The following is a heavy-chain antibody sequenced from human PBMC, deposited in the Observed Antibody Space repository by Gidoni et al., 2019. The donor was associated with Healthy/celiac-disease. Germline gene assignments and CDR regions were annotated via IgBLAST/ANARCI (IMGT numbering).Heavy chain of an antibody. V-gene: IGHV1-3*01. CDR1: GYTFTSYA. J-gene: IGHJ5*02. CDR2: INAGNGNT. Sequence: QVQLVQSGAEVKKPGASVKVSCKASGYTFTSYAMHWVRQAPGQRLEWMGWINAGNGNTKYSQKFQGRVTITRDTSASTAYMELSSLRSEDTAVYYCARVGLGRWRNWFDPWGQGTLVTVSS. D-gene: IGHD2-15*01. CDR3: ARVGLGRWRNWFDP.